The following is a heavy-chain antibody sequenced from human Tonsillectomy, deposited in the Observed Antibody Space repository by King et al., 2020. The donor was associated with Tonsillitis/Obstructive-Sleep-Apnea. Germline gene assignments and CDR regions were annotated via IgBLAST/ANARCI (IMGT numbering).Heavy chain of an antibody. CDR1: GFTFSSYG. CDR3: AKWAEIVEVPAADDAFDV. Sequence: VQLVESGGGVVQPGRSLRLSCAASGFTFSSYGMHWVRQAPGKGLEWVAVISYDGNNKYYADSVKGRFTISRDNSKNTLYLQMNSLRAEDTAVYYCAKWAEIVEVPAADDAFDVWGQGTMVTVSS. CDR2: ISYDGNNK. V-gene: IGHV3-30*18. J-gene: IGHJ3*01. D-gene: IGHD2-2*01.